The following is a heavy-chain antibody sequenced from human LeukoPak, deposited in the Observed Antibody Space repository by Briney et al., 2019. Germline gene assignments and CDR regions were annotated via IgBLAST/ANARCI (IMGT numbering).Heavy chain of an antibody. CDR2: IYYSGST. Sequence: SETLSLTCTVSGGSISSYYWSWIRQPPGKGLEWIGYIYYSGSTNYNPSLKSRVTISVDTSKNQFSLKLSSVTAADTAVYYCARVYSSGWYLGAFDIWGQGTMVTVSS. CDR1: GGSISSYY. V-gene: IGHV4-59*01. D-gene: IGHD6-19*01. CDR3: ARVYSSGWYLGAFDI. J-gene: IGHJ3*02.